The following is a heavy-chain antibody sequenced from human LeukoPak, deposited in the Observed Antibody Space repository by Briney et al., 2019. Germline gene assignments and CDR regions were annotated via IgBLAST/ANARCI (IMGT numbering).Heavy chain of an antibody. Sequence: GEALKISCKGSGNSFTSYWIAWVRQMPGKGLEWMGIIYPGDTDTRYSPSFQGQVTISADKSISTAYLQWSSLKASDTAMYYCARRLPGLAAGGNWFDPWGQGTLVTVSS. J-gene: IGHJ5*02. CDR1: GNSFTSYW. CDR3: ARRLPGLAAGGNWFDP. CDR2: IYPGDTDT. V-gene: IGHV5-51*01. D-gene: IGHD3/OR15-3a*01.